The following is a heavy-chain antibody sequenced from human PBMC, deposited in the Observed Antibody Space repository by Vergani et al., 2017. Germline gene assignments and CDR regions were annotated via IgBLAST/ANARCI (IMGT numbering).Heavy chain of an antibody. CDR2: ISSTSSYI. V-gene: IGHV3-21*04. Sequence: EVQLVEFGGGLVQPGGSLRLSCAASGFTFTSHATHWVRQAPGKGLEWVSSISSTSSYIYYADSVKGRFTISRDNAKNSLYLQMNSLRGEDTALYYCAKDATHYPKFGRFEYWGQGALVTVSS. CDR1: GFTFTSHA. D-gene: IGHD2-15*01. CDR3: AKDATHYPKFGRFEY. J-gene: IGHJ4*02.